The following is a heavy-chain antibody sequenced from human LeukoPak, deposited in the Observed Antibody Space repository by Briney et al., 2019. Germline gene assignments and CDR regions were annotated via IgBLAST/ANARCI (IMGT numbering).Heavy chain of an antibody. D-gene: IGHD2-2*01. Sequence: GASVKVSCKASGYTFTGYYMHWVRQAPGQGLEWMGWINPNSGGTNYAQKFQGRVTMTRDTSISTAYMELSRLRSDDTAVYYCARKLGYYSSTSCYRYFDYWGQGTLVTVSS. CDR1: GYTFTGYY. CDR3: ARKLGYYSSTSCYRYFDY. V-gene: IGHV1-2*02. J-gene: IGHJ4*02. CDR2: INPNSGGT.